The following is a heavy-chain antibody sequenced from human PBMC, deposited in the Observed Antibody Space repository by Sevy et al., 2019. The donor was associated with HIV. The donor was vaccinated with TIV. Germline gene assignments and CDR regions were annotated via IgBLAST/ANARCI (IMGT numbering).Heavy chain of an antibody. J-gene: IGHJ4*02. D-gene: IGHD2-2*01. CDR2: ISSSSSYI. CDR3: ARDTRPRSADLYFDY. Sequence: GGSLRLSCAASGFTFSSYSMNWVRQAPGKGLEWVSSISSSSSYIYYADSVKGRFTISRDNAKNSLYLQMNSLRAEDTAVYYCARDTRPRSADLYFDYWGQGTLVTVSS. CDR1: GFTFSSYS. V-gene: IGHV3-21*01.